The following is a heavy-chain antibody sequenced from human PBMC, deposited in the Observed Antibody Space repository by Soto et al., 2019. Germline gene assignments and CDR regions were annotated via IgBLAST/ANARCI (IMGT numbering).Heavy chain of an antibody. Sequence: SETLSLTCAVSGGSISSGGYSWSWIRQPPGKGLEWIGYIYHSGSTYYNPSLKSRVTISVDRSKNQSSLKLSSATAADTAVYYCASTSKYYDFWSGTPPGAFDIWGQGTMVTVS. V-gene: IGHV4-30-2*01. D-gene: IGHD3-3*01. CDR1: GGSISSGGYS. J-gene: IGHJ3*02. CDR3: ASTSKYYDFWSGTPPGAFDI. CDR2: IYHSGST.